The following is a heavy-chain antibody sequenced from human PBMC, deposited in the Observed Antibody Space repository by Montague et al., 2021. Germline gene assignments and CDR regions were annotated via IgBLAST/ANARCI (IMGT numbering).Heavy chain of an antibody. CDR1: RSLINSDYY. J-gene: IGHJ6*03. Sequence: SETLSPTCTVSRSLINSDYYWGWIRQPPGKGLEWMGSVSHGGRTYYNPSLKSRVTISVDTSNNHLSLKLSSVTAADTAMYYCAKERDRYYYMDIWGKGTTITVSS. CDR3: AKERDRYYYMDI. V-gene: IGHV4-38-2*02. CDR2: VSHGGRT.